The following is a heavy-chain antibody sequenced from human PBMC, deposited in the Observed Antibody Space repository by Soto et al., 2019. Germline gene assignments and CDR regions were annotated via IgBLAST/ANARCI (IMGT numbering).Heavy chain of an antibody. CDR3: ASRYCSGGSCHYMDV. CDR2: ISSGSSTI. CDR1: GFTFSSYS. Sequence: GGSLRLSCAASGFTFSSYSMNWVRQAPGEGLEWVSYISSGSSTIYYADSVKGRFTISRDNAKNSLYLQMNSLRAEDTAVYYCASRYCSGGSCHYMDVWGKGTTVTVSS. D-gene: IGHD2-15*01. J-gene: IGHJ6*03. V-gene: IGHV3-48*01.